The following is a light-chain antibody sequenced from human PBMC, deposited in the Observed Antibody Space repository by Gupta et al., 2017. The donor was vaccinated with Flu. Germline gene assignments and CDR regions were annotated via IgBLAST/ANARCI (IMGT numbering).Light chain of an antibody. CDR2: GTS. CDR1: ESVGRNF. CDR3: HQYKTSPYT. V-gene: IGKV3-20*01. Sequence: LSVSPVVSVTLSCRAGESVGRNFLVWYQQKPGQAPRVLIYGTSNRAPGIPDRFSGGGSGTDFTLTINRLEPEDCALYYCHQYKTSPYTFGQGTKLEIK. J-gene: IGKJ2*01.